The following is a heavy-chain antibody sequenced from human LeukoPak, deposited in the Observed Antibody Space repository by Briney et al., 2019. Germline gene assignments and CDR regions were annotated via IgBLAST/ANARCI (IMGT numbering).Heavy chain of an antibody. V-gene: IGHV4-4*07. CDR3: AREIDYYDSSGYYGPGDY. CDR2: IYTSGST. CDR1: GGSISSYY. J-gene: IGHJ4*02. Sequence: KPSETLSLTCTVSGGSISSYYWSWIRQPAGKGLEWIGRIYTSGSTNYNPSLKSRVTMSVDTSKNQFSLKLSSVTAADTAVYYCAREIDYYDSSGYYGPGDYWGQGTLVTVSS. D-gene: IGHD3-22*01.